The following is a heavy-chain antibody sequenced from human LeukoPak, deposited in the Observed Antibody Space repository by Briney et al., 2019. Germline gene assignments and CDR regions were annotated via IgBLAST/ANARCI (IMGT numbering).Heavy chain of an antibody. V-gene: IGHV4-61*02. D-gene: IGHD3-22*01. CDR2: IYTSGST. CDR1: GGSISSGSYY. CDR3: ARDHSHYDSSGYYSYQGVYDY. J-gene: IGHJ4*02. Sequence: SETLSLTCTVSGGSISSGSYYWSWIRQPAGKGLEWIGRIYTSGSTNYNPSLKSRVTISVDTSKNQFSLKLSSVTAADTAVYYCARDHSHYDSSGYYSYQGVYDYWGQGTLVTVSS.